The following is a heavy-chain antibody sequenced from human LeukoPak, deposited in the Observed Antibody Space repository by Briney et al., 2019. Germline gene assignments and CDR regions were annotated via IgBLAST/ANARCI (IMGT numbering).Heavy chain of an antibody. J-gene: IGHJ6*03. CDR2: IYHSGST. CDR3: ARGISMVRGVIIPYYYYYMDV. D-gene: IGHD3-10*01. Sequence: SETLSLTCTVSGYSISSGYYWGWIRQPPGKGLEWIGSIYHSGSTYYNPSLKSRVTISVDTSKNQFSLKLSSVTAADTAVYYCARGISMVRGVIIPYYYYYMDVWGKGTTVTVSS. V-gene: IGHV4-38-2*02. CDR1: GYSISSGYY.